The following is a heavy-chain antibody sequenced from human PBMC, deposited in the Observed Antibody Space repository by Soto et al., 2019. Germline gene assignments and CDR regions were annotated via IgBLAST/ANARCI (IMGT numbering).Heavy chain of an antibody. CDR3: ARLRYSSGWPVDY. CDR1: GGSISSSSYY. D-gene: IGHD6-19*01. CDR2: IYYSGNT. J-gene: IGHJ4*02. V-gene: IGHV4-39*01. Sequence: SETLSLTCTVSGGSISSSSYYWGWIRQPPGKGLEWIGSIYYSGNTYYNPSLKSRVIISVDTSKNQFSLKLSSVTAADTAVYYCARLRYSSGWPVDYWGQGTLVTVS.